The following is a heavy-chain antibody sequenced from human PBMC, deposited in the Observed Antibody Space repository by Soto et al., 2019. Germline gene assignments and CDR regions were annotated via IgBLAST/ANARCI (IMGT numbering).Heavy chain of an antibody. CDR2: ISSSSSYI. J-gene: IGHJ3*02. CDR1: GFTFSSYS. Sequence: GGSLRLSCAASGFTFSSYSMNWVRQAPGKGLEWVSSISSSSSYIYYADSVKGRFTISRDNAKNSLYLQMNSLRAEDTAVHYCARAFNLLPVPDAFDIWGQGTMVTVSS. V-gene: IGHV3-21*01. CDR3: ARAFNLLPVPDAFDI.